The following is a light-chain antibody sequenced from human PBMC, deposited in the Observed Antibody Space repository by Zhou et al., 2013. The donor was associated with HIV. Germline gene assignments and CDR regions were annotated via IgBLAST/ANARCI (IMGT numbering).Light chain of an antibody. CDR2: AAS. CDR3: QQYYSTPALT. CDR1: QGISSY. J-gene: IGKJ4*01. Sequence: AIRMTQSPSSLSASTGDRVTITCRASQGISSYLAWYQQKPGKAPKLLIYAASTLQSGVPSRFSGSGSGTDFTLTISCLQSEDFATYYCQQYYSTPALTFGRRD. V-gene: IGKV1-8*01.